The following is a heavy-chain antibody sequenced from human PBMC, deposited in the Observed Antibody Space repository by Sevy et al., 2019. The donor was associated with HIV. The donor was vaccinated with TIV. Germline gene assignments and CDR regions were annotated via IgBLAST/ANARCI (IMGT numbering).Heavy chain of an antibody. CDR2: IKQDGSEK. Sequence: GGSLRLSCAASGFTFSSYWMSWVRQAPGKGLEWVANIKQDGSEKYYVDSVKGRFTISRDNAKNSLYLQMNSLRAEDTAVNYGARVIVDWFRESRDYGMDVWGQGTMVTVSS. V-gene: IGHV3-7*03. CDR3: ARVIVDWFRESRDYGMDV. D-gene: IGHD3-10*01. CDR1: GFTFSSYW. J-gene: IGHJ6*02.